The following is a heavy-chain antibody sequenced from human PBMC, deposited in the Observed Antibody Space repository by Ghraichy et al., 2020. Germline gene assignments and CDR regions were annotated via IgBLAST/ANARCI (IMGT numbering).Heavy chain of an antibody. Sequence: SQTLSLTCAISGDSVSTNSAAWTWIRQSPSRGLEWLGRTYYRSQWRTDYAPSVRSRITINADPSKNQFSLQLNSVTPEDTAVYYCARDVLLMYNPWHWRLDSWGPGTLVTVSS. CDR3: ARDVLLMYNPWHWRLDS. CDR2: TYYRSQWRT. D-gene: IGHD1-14*01. CDR1: GDSVSTNSAA. J-gene: IGHJ4*02. V-gene: IGHV6-1*01.